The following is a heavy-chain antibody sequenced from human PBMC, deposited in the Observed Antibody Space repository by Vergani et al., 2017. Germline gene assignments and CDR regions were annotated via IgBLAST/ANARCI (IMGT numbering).Heavy chain of an antibody. CDR3: AKEFWGSSGLYRGPFDY. D-gene: IGHD6-19*01. CDR1: GFTFSSYA. CDR2: ISGSGGST. V-gene: IGHV3-23*01. Sequence: EVQLLESGGGLVQPGGSLRLSCAASGFTFSSYAMSWVRQAPGKGLEWVSAISGSGGSTYYADSVKGRFTISRDNSKNTLYLQMNSLRAEDTAVYYCAKEFWGSSGLYRGPFDYWGQGTLVTVSS. J-gene: IGHJ4*02.